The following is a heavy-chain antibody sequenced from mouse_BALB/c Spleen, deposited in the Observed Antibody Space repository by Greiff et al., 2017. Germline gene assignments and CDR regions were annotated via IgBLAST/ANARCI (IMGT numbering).Heavy chain of an antibody. CDR3: TRPGTGGVFDY. J-gene: IGHJ2*01. D-gene: IGHD4-1*01. CDR2: IYPSDSYT. CDR1: GYTFTSYW. V-gene: IGHV1-69*02. Sequence: QVQLQQPGAELVRPGASVKLSCKASGYTFTSYWINWVKQRPGQGLEWIGNIYPSDSYTNYNQKFKDKATLTVDKSSSTAYMQLSSPTSEDSAVYYCTRPGTGGVFDYWGQGTTLTVSS.